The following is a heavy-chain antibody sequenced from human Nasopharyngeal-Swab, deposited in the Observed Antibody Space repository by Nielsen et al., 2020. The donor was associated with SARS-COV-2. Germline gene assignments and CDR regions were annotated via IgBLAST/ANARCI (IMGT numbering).Heavy chain of an antibody. CDR2: IHQSGIT. CDR3: ARGPLDSTHDFDY. V-gene: IGHV4-34*01. J-gene: IGHJ4*02. CDR1: SESFSDYY. Sequence: SETLSLTCAVNSESFSDYYWSWIRQPPGNGLEWIGQIHQSGITYYNAPLKSRVIISVEMSKNQISLKLNSVTAADTAVYYCARGPLDSTHDFDYWDQGTLVTVSS. D-gene: IGHD2-15*01.